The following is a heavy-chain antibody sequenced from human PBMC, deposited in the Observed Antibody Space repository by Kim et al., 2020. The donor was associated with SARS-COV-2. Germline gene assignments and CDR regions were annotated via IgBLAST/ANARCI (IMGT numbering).Heavy chain of an antibody. CDR3: ASRPLPFTVDDAFDI. V-gene: IGHV3-48*02. Sequence: GGSLRLSCAASGFTFSSYSMNWVRQAPGKGLEWVSYISSSSSTIYYADSVKGRFTISRDNAKNSLYLQMNSLRDEDTAVYYCASRPLPFTVDDAFDIWGQGTMVTVSS. D-gene: IGHD4-17*01. CDR1: GFTFSSYS. J-gene: IGHJ3*02. CDR2: ISSSSSTI.